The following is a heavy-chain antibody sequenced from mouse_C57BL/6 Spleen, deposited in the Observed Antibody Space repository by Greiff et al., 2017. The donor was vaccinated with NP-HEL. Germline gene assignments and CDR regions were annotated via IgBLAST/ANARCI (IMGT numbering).Heavy chain of an antibody. CDR2: ISNGGGST. D-gene: IGHD4-1*01. Sequence: EVNVVESGGGLVQPGGSPKLSCAASGFTFSDYYMYWVRQTPEKRLEWVAYISNGGGSTYYPDTVKGRFTISRDNAKNTLYLQMSRLKSEDTAMYYCARPLTGWYFDVWGTGTTVTVSS. CDR1: GFTFSDYY. J-gene: IGHJ1*03. CDR3: ARPLTGWYFDV. V-gene: IGHV5-12*01.